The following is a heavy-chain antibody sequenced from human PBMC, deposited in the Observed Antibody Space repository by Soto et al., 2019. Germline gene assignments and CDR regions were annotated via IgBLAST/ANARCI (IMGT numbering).Heavy chain of an antibody. CDR3: ARGLTIFGVVIGY. D-gene: IGHD3-3*01. J-gene: IGHJ4*02. V-gene: IGHV1-3*01. CDR2: INSGNGNT. Sequence: GASVKVSCKTSGYTFTNYVVDWVRQAPGQGLEWMGWINSGNGNTKYSEKFQGRVTITRDTSASTAYMELNSLTSEDTAVYYCARGLTIFGVVIGYWGQGTLVTGS. CDR1: GYTFTNYV.